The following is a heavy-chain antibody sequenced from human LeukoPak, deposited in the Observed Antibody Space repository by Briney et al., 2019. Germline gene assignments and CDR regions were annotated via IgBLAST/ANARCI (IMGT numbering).Heavy chain of an antibody. Sequence: EPGGSLRLSCAASGFTFRSYSMNWARQAPGKGLEWVSSISSSSSYIYYADSVKGRFTISRDNAKNSLYLQMNSLRAEDTAVYYCARDSRVATMAVAIDYWGQGTLVTVSS. CDR1: GFTFRSYS. J-gene: IGHJ4*02. CDR2: ISSSSSYI. CDR3: ARDSRVATMAVAIDY. V-gene: IGHV3-21*01. D-gene: IGHD5-12*01.